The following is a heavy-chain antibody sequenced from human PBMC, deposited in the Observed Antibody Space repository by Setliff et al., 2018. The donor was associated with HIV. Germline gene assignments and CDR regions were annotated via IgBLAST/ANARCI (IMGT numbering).Heavy chain of an antibody. CDR1: GFTFSNYW. J-gene: IGHJ4*02. Sequence: GGSLRLSCAASGFTFSNYWMSWVRQAPGKGLEWVANIKQDGSEKYYVDSVKGRFTISRDNAKNSLYLQMNSLRVEDTAVYYCARDLDYGDDWGQGTLVTVSS. D-gene: IGHD3-16*01. V-gene: IGHV3-7*01. CDR2: IKQDGSEK. CDR3: ARDLDYGDD.